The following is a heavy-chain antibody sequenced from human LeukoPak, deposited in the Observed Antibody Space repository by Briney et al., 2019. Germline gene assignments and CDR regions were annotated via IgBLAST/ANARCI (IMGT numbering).Heavy chain of an antibody. CDR3: ARGRHSITIFGVVKGGFDP. CDR1: GGSISSYY. D-gene: IGHD3-3*01. CDR2: IYYSGST. Sequence: PSETLSLTCTVSGGSISSYYWSWIRQPPGKGLEWIGYIYYSGSTNYNPSLKSRVTISVDTSKNQFSLKLSSVTAADTAVYYCARGRHSITIFGVVKGGFDPWGQGTLVTVSS. J-gene: IGHJ5*02. V-gene: IGHV4-59*12.